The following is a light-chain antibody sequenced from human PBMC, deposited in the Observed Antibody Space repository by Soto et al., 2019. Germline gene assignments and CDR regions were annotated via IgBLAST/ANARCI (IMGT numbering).Light chain of an antibody. V-gene: IGKV3-20*01. Sequence: EIVLTQSPGTLSLSPGERATLSCRASQSVSSSYLAWYQQKPGQAPRLLIYGASSRATGIPDRFSGSGSGTDFTLTLSRLEPEDFAVYYCQQYGRSPPRTFGQGTKVEIK. CDR3: QQYGRSPPRT. CDR2: GAS. J-gene: IGKJ1*01. CDR1: QSVSSSY.